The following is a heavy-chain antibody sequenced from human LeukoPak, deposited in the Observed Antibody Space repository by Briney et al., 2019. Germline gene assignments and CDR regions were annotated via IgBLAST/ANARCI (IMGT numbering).Heavy chain of an antibody. V-gene: IGHV3-21*01. CDR3: ARDLMITFGGVIALDAFDI. Sequence: GGSLRLSCAASGFTFSSYSMNWVRQAPGKGLEWGSSISSSSSYIYYADSLKGRFTISRDNAKNSLYLQMNSLRAEDTAVYYCARDLMITFGGVIALDAFDIWGQGTMVTVSS. J-gene: IGHJ3*02. CDR2: ISSSSSYI. D-gene: IGHD3-16*02. CDR1: GFTFSSYS.